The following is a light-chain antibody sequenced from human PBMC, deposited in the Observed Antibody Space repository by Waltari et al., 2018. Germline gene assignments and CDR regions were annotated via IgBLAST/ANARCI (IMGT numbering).Light chain of an antibody. CDR2: WAS. CDR3: QQYYSPPWT. V-gene: IGKV4-1*01. CDR1: PSVFLNSNNKNY. Sequence: DIVMTQSPDSLAVSLGERATINCKSSPSVFLNSNNKNYLAWYQQKPGQPPKLLIYWASTRESGVPDRFSGSGSGTDFTLTISSLQAEDVAVYYCQQYYSPPWTFGQGTTVEIK. J-gene: IGKJ1*01.